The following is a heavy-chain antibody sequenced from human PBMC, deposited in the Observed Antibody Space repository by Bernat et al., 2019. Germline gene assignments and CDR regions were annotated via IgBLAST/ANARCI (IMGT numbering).Heavy chain of an antibody. CDR1: GFPFSSYA. D-gene: IGHD6-6*01. V-gene: IGHV3-23*01. CDR2: ISGSGGSR. Sequence: EVQLLESGGGLVQPGGSLRLSCAASGFPFSSYAMSWVRQAPGQGLEWVSAISGSGGSRYHAASVKGRFAITRGNSKNTLYMQMNSLRGEDTAVYYCERQEYSSSSVYGAFDIWGQGTLVTVSS. J-gene: IGHJ3*02. CDR3: ERQEYSSSSVYGAFDI.